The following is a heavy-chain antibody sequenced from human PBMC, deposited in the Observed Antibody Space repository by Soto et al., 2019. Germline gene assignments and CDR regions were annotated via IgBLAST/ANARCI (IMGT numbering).Heavy chain of an antibody. CDR2: IYYSGST. J-gene: IGHJ4*02. D-gene: IGHD2-15*01. CDR3: ARQSCSGGSCYSGALFYQGGPPPLDY. Sequence: SETLSLTCTVSGGSISSSSYYWGWIRQPPGKGLEWIGSIYYSGSTYYNPSLKSRVTISVDTSKNQFSLKLSSVTAADTAVYYCARQSCSGGSCYSGALFYQGGPPPLDYWGQGTLVTVSS. CDR1: GGSISSSSYY. V-gene: IGHV4-39*01.